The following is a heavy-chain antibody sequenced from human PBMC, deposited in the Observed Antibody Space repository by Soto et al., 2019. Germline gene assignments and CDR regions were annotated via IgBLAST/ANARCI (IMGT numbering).Heavy chain of an antibody. CDR2: IYPSDSDT. J-gene: IGHJ5*02. CDR1: GYNFAGYW. Sequence: GESLKISCKGSGYNFAGYWIAWVRQMPGKGLELMGIIYPSDSDTRYRPSFQGQVTISADKSISSAYLQWSSSVTAADTAVYYCASLVSGGYGNWFDPWGQGTLVTVSS. V-gene: IGHV5-51*01. CDR3: ASLVSGGYGNWFDP. D-gene: IGHD5-12*01.